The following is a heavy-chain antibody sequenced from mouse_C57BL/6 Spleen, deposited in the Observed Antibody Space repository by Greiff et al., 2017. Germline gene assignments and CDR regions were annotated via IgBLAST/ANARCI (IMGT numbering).Heavy chain of an antibody. CDR2: INPYNGGT. J-gene: IGHJ2*01. D-gene: IGHD1-1*01. CDR1: GYTFTDYY. V-gene: IGHV1-19*01. CDR3: AKRGDYYGSSPYFDY. Sequence: EVQLQQSGPVLVKPGASVKMSCKASGYTFTDYYMNWVKQSHGKSLEWIGVINPYNGGTSYNQKFKGKATLTVDKSSSTAYMELNSLTSEDSAVYYGAKRGDYYGSSPYFDYWGQGTTLTVSS.